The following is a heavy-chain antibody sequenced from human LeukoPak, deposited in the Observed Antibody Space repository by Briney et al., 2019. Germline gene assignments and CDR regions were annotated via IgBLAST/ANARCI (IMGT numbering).Heavy chain of an antibody. J-gene: IGHJ5*02. Sequence: SVKVSCKASGGTFSSYAISWVRQAPGQGLEWMGRIIPILGIANYAQKFQGRVTITADKSTSTAYTELSSLRSEDTAVYYCAIGAVAGPFDPWGQGTLVTVSS. CDR3: AIGAVAGPFDP. D-gene: IGHD6-19*01. CDR2: IIPILGIA. CDR1: GGTFSSYA. V-gene: IGHV1-69*04.